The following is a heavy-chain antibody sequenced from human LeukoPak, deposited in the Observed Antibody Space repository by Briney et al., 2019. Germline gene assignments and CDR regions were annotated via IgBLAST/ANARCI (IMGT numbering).Heavy chain of an antibody. CDR3: ARVQRDSSGDFDY. D-gene: IGHD3-22*01. V-gene: IGHV1-2*02. J-gene: IGHJ4*02. CDR2: INPNSGGT. Sequence: ASVTVSFTASGGTFSIYAISWVRQAPGQGLEWMGWINPNSGGTNYAQKFQGRVTMTRDTSISTAYMELSRLRSDDTAVYYCARVQRDSSGDFDYWGQGTLVTVSS. CDR1: GGTFSIYA.